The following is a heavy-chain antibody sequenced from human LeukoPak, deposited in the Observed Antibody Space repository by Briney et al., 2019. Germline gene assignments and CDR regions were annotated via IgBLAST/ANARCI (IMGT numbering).Heavy chain of an antibody. Sequence: PGGSLRLSCAASGFTFSSYGMHWVRQAPGKGLEWVAFIRYDGSNKYYADSVKGRFTISRDNSKNTLYLQMNSLRAEDTAVYYCAPIEVVFTLRWGQGTLVTVSS. J-gene: IGHJ4*02. V-gene: IGHV3-30*02. CDR2: IRYDGSNK. CDR3: APIEVVFTLR. D-gene: IGHD2-15*01. CDR1: GFTFSSYG.